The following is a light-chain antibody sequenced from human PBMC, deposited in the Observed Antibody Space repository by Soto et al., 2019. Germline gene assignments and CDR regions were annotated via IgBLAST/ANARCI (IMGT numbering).Light chain of an antibody. CDR2: EVS. Sequence: QSALTQPASVSGSPGQSITISCTGTSGDVGGYDYVSWYQQSPGKAPKLIIYEVSKRPSGVTNRFSGSKSDNTAYLTISGLQAEDEADYYCISYTSRGTQVFGTWTKLTVL. V-gene: IGLV2-14*01. CDR3: ISYTSRGTQV. J-gene: IGLJ1*01. CDR1: SGDVGGYDY.